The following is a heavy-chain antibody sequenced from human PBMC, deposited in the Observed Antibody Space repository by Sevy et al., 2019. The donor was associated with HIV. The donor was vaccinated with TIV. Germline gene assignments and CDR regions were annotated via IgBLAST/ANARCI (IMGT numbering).Heavy chain of an antibody. CDR1: GFTFSRYS. CDR3: ARPGSGWFEFDS. V-gene: IGHV3-48*02. CDR2: IGSTVPTI. D-gene: IGHD6-19*01. Sequence: GGSLRLSCVASGFTFSRYSMNWVRQAPGKGLEWVSNIGSTVPTIYYEDLVKGRFTISRDNAKNSLYLQMNSLREEDTAVYYCARPGSGWFEFDSWGQGTLVTVSS. J-gene: IGHJ4*02.